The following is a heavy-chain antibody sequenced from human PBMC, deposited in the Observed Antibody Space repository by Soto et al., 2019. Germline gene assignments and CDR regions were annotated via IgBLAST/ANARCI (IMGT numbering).Heavy chain of an antibody. V-gene: IGHV4-31*03. D-gene: IGHD3-9*01. J-gene: IGHJ5*02. CDR1: GESIGVVGY. Sequence: SETLSFICTLSGESIGVVGYLSCIRQVPVRGLEWIGCISSSGSTYYNPSLNNRISLSLDTSQNHFSLKLLSVTAADTAIYYWARSWATGIVIPSHWFDPWGQGTLVTVSS. CDR3: ARSWATGIVIPSHWFDP. CDR2: ISSSGST.